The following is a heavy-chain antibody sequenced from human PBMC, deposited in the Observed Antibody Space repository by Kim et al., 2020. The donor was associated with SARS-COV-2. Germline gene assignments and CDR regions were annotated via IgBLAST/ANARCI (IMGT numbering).Heavy chain of an antibody. J-gene: IGHJ6*02. CDR2: ISDSGKT. Sequence: SETLSLTCTVSGVSISSYSWNWIRQPPRKGLEWIGDISDSGKTNYNPSLKSRVTISIDKYKNQFSLKVSSVTAADTAVYYYARQGGLDVWGHGTTVAGSS. V-gene: IGHV4-59*08. CDR3: ARQGGLDV. CDR1: GVSISSYS.